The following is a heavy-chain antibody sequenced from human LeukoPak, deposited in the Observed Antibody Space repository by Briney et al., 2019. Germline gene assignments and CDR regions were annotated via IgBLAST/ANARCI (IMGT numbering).Heavy chain of an antibody. J-gene: IGHJ4*02. CDR1: GFTFSSYG. CDR3: AKSAGNSGCSVNPFDY. D-gene: IGHD1-26*01. CDR2: IRYDGSSK. Sequence: GGSLRLSCAASGFTFSSYGMHWVRQAPGKGLEGVAFIRYDGSSKYYADSVKGRFTISRDNSNNTLYLQMNRLRADDTAVFLCAKSAGNSGCSVNPFDYWGEGTLVTVSS. V-gene: IGHV3-30*02.